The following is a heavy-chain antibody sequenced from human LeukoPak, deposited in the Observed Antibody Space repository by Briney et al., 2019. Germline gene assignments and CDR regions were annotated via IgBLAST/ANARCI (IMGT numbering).Heavy chain of an antibody. CDR1: GFSLSNFQ. CDR2: ISLDGSTE. CDR3: MRDYMGWFDP. J-gene: IGHJ5*02. D-gene: IGHD3-10*01. V-gene: IGHV3-30-3*01. Sequence: KSGGSLRLSCVASGFSLSNFQMYWVRQAPGKGLEWVSIISLDGSTEFYADSVKGRFTISRDTASNTMHLEMNNLRIEDTAVYYCMRDYMGWFDPWGQGSLVTVSS.